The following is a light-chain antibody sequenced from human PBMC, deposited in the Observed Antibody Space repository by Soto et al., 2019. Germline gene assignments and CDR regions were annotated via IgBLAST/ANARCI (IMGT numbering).Light chain of an antibody. J-gene: IGKJ5*01. CDR3: QQLNSYPQTIT. CDR1: QGISSY. V-gene: IGKV1-9*01. CDR2: AAS. Sequence: IQLTQSPSSLSASVGDRVTITCRASQGISSYLAWYQQKPGKAPKLLFYAASTLQSGVPSRFSGSGSGTDFTLTISSLQPEDFATYYCQQLNSYPQTITFGQGTRREIK.